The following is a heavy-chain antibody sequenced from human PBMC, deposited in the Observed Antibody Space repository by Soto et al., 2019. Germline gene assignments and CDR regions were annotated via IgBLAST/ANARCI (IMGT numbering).Heavy chain of an antibody. D-gene: IGHD3-16*01. CDR1: GFSLSTSGVG. Sequence: QITLKESGPTLVKPTQTLTLTCTFSGFSLSTSGVGVGWIRQPPGKALEWLALIYWDDDKRYSPSLKTSLTIXKDTSKNQVVLTMINMDPVDTATYYCAHFTGAFDYWGQGTLVTVSS. CDR3: AHFTGAFDY. V-gene: IGHV2-5*02. J-gene: IGHJ4*02. CDR2: IYWDDDK.